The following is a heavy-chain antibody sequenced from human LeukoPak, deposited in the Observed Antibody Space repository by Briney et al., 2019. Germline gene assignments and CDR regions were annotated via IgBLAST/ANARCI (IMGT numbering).Heavy chain of an antibody. J-gene: IGHJ4*02. CDR3: TTDPGEDFDY. CDR2: ISGSGGST. CDR1: GFTFSSYG. V-gene: IGHV3-23*01. D-gene: IGHD2-21*01. Sequence: GGSLRLSCAASGFTFSSYGMSWVRQAPGKGLEWVSGISGSGGSTYYADSVKGRFTISRDNSKNTLYLQMNSLRAEDTAVYYCTTDPGEDFDYWGQGTLVTVSS.